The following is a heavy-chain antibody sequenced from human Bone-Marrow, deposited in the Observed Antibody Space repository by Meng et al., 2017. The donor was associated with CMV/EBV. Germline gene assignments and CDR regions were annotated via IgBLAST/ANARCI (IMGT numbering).Heavy chain of an antibody. D-gene: IGHD6-13*01. CDR1: GYSFTRYY. Sequence: CKASGYSFTRYYIHWVRQAPGQGLEWMGIINPGGGTTVFAQQFQDRITLTSDTSTSTVYMELSRLRSEDTAVYYCATTAPIGAAGNYWGQGTLVTVSS. CDR3: ATTAPIGAAGNY. CDR2: INPGGGTT. V-gene: IGHV1-46*01. J-gene: IGHJ4*02.